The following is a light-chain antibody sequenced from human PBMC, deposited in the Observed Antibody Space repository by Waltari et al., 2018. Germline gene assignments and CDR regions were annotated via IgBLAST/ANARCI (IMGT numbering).Light chain of an antibody. V-gene: IGKV3-20*01. Sequence: DIVLTQSPGTLSLAPGESATVSCRTHETIANSFLAWYQQQPAHPPRRLRYLGSHRASGIPDRFRGSGSGAEFTLTITGLEPEDFALYFCQQYVTSPTTFGQGTRLDMK. CDR2: LGS. CDR3: QQYVTSPTT. J-gene: IGKJ5*01. CDR1: ETIANSF.